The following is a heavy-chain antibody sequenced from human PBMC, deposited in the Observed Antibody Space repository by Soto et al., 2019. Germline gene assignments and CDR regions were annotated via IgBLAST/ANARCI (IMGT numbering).Heavy chain of an antibody. CDR2: ISGGGSKT. J-gene: IGHJ4*02. CDR3: ARDSNKYSSSLRGRYFDY. V-gene: IGHV3-23*01. CDR1: GFPFSSYV. D-gene: IGHD4-4*01. Sequence: EVQLLESGGGLVQRGGSLRLSCAASGFPFSSYVMSWVRQPPGKGLEWVSGISGGGSKTFYADSVKGRFTISRDNSKNTLLLQMNSLGAEDTAVYYCARDSNKYSSSLRGRYFDYWGQGIGVTVSS.